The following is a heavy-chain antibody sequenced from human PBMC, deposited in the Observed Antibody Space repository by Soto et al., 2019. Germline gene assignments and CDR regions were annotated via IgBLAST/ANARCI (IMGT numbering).Heavy chain of an antibody. CDR2: IYYSGST. D-gene: IGHD1-7*01. V-gene: IGHV4-31*03. CDR3: ARVLPVLGITGTMSFLFDP. CDR1: GGSISSGGYY. Sequence: SETLSLTCTVSGGSISSGGYYWSWIRQHPGKGLEWIGYIYYSGSTYYNPSLKGRVTISVDTSKNQFSLKLSSVTAADTAVYYCARVLPVLGITGTMSFLFDPWGQGTLVTVSS. J-gene: IGHJ5*02.